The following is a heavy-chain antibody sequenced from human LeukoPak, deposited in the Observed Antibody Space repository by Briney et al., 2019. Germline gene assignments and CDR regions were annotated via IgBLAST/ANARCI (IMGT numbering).Heavy chain of an antibody. D-gene: IGHD1-26*01. CDR3: ARVVGATLVDY. V-gene: IGHV3-48*03. Sequence: GGSLRLSCTASGFTFSGYEMNWVRQAPGKGLEWVSYISSSGNSIYYADSVKGRFTISRDNAKNSLYLQMNSLRAEDTAVYYCARVVGATLVDYWGQGTLVTVSS. J-gene: IGHJ4*02. CDR2: ISSSGNSI. CDR1: GFTFSGYE.